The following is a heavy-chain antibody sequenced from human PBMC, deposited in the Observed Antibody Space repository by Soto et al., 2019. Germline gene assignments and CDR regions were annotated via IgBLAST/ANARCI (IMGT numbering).Heavy chain of an antibody. CDR1: GYTFTTYN. Sequence: ASVKVSCKSSGYTFTTYNINWVRQATGQGPEWMGWMNPNSGTTGYAQKFQDRITLTRDISTTTAYMELSSLRSDDTAVYFCVRYGVAATYWGQGTQVTVSS. J-gene: IGHJ4*02. CDR3: VRYGVAATY. CDR2: MNPNSGTT. D-gene: IGHD3-10*01. V-gene: IGHV1-8*01.